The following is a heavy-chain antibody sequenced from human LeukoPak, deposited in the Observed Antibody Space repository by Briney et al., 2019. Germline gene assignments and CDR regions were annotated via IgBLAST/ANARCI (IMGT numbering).Heavy chain of an antibody. D-gene: IGHD3-10*01. CDR3: ARDRGFFLFDY. J-gene: IGHJ4*02. Sequence: PGGSLRLSCAASGFTFGNHWMTWVRQAPGKGLEWLAHIEEDGSETAYVDSVRGRFTISRDNAKNSLYLQMSSLRDEDTAVYYCARDRGFFLFDYWGQGTLVSVSS. CDR2: IEEDGSET. V-gene: IGHV3-7*01. CDR1: GFTFGNHW.